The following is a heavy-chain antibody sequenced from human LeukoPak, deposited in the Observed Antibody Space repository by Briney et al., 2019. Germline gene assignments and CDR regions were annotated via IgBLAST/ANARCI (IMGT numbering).Heavy chain of an antibody. Sequence: SETLSLTCTVSGGSISSYYWSWIRQPPGKGLEWIGYIYYSGSTNYNPSLKSRVSISVDTSKNQFSLKLSSVTAADTAVYYCARDRREAGHIYYYYGMDVWGQGTTVTVSS. CDR2: IYYSGST. J-gene: IGHJ6*02. V-gene: IGHV4-59*01. D-gene: IGHD6-19*01. CDR3: ARDRREAGHIYYYYGMDV. CDR1: GGSISSYY.